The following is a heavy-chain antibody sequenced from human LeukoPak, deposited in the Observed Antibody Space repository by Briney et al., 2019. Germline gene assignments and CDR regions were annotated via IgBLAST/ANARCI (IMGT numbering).Heavy chain of an antibody. D-gene: IGHD2-2*01. Sequence: SVKVSCKASGYTFTRYYMNWVRQAPGQGLEWMGRIIPILGIANYAQKFQGRVTITADKSTSTAYMELSSLRSEDTAVYYCARDGDCSSTSCYEEFYFDYWGQGTLVTVSS. CDR2: IIPILGIA. V-gene: IGHV1-69*04. CDR3: ARDGDCSSTSCYEEFYFDY. J-gene: IGHJ4*02. CDR1: GYTFTRYY.